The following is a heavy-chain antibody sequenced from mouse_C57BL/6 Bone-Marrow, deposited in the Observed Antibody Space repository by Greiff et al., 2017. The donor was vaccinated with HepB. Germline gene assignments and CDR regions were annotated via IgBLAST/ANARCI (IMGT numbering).Heavy chain of an antibody. D-gene: IGHD1-1*01. CDR1: GYTFTSYG. J-gene: IGHJ4*01. V-gene: IGHV1-81*01. CDR2: IYPRSGNT. CDR3: ARKSITTVVEDYYTMDY. Sequence: VQLQESGAELARPGASVKLSCKASGYTFTSYGISWVKQRTGQSLEWIGEIYPRSGNTYYNEKFKGKATLTADKASSTAYMELRSLTSEDSAVYFCARKSITTVVEDYYTMDYWGQGTSVTVSS.